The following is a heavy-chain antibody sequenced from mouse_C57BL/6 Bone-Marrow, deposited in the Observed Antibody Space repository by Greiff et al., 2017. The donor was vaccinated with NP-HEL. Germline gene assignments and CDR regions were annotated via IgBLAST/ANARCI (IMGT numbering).Heavy chain of an antibody. CDR1: GYTFTSYW. V-gene: IGHV1-52*01. CDR3: AREGFAY. CDR2: IDPSDSET. Sequence: VKLQQPGAELVRPGSSVKLSCKASGYTFTSYWMHWVKQRPIQGLEWIGNIDPSDSETHYNQNFKDKATLTVDKSSSTAYLQLSSLTSEASAVYYCAREGFAYWGPGTLVTVSA. J-gene: IGHJ3*01.